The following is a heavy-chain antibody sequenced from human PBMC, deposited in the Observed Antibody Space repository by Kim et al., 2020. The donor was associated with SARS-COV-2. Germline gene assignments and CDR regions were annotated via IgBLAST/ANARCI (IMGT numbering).Heavy chain of an antibody. CDR3: ARSTTGTTLDFIFDY. Sequence: SETLSLTCTVSGGSISSYYWSWIRQPPGKGLEWIGYIYYSGSTNYNPSLKSRVTISVDTSKNQFSLKLSSVTAADTAVYYCARSTTGTTLDFIFDYWGQGTLVTVSS. V-gene: IGHV4-59*13. CDR1: GGSISSYY. D-gene: IGHD1-7*01. CDR2: IYYSGST. J-gene: IGHJ4*02.